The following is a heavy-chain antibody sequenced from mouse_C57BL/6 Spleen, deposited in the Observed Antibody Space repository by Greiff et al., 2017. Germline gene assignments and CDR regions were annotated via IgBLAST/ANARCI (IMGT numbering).Heavy chain of an antibody. J-gene: IGHJ4*01. CDR3: TRDGYPHYYAMDY. D-gene: IGHD2-3*01. Sequence: QVQLQQSGAELVRPGASVTLSCKASGYTFTDYEMHWVKQTPVHGLEWIGAIDPETGGTAYNQKFKGKAILTADKSSSTAYMELRSLTSEDSAVYYCTRDGYPHYYAMDYWGQGTSVTVSS. V-gene: IGHV1-15*01. CDR1: GYTFTDYE. CDR2: IDPETGGT.